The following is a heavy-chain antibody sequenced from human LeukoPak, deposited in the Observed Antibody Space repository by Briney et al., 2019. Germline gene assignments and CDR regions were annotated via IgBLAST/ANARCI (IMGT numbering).Heavy chain of an antibody. CDR2: INSDGINT. V-gene: IGHV3-74*01. Sequence: GGSLRLSCAASGFTFSSYAMSWVRQVPGKGLEWVSRINSDGINTSYADSVKGRFTISRDNAKNTLNLQMNSLRAEDTAVYYCARDLGQYYDTSDNWFDPWGQGTLVTVSS. CDR1: GFTFSSYA. CDR3: ARDLGQYYDTSDNWFDP. J-gene: IGHJ5*02. D-gene: IGHD3-22*01.